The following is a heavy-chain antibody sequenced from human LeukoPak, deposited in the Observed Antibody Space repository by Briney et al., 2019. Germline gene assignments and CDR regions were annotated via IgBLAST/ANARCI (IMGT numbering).Heavy chain of an antibody. D-gene: IGHD3-10*01. CDR2: INPSGGST. V-gene: IGHV1-46*01. J-gene: IGHJ6*02. CDR3: ARDPVVRGVIMGYYYYGMDV. Sequence: LGASVKVSCKASGYTFTSYYMHWVRQAPGQGLEWMGIINPSGGSTSYAQKFQGRVTMTRDTSTRTVYMELSSLRSEDTAVYYCARDPVVRGVIMGYYYYGMDVWGQGTMVTVSS. CDR1: GYTFTSYY.